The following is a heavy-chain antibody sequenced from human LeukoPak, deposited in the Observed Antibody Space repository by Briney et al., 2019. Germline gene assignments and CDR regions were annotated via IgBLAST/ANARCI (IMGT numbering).Heavy chain of an antibody. CDR3: ARDRGYYGSGSLKGYYFDY. D-gene: IGHD3-10*01. CDR2: TYYRSKWYN. J-gene: IGHJ4*02. CDR1: GDSVSSNSAA. V-gene: IGHV6-1*01. Sequence: SQTLSLTCAISGDSVSSNSAAWNWIRQSPSRGLEWLGRTYYRSKWYNDYAVSVKSRITINPDTSKNQLSLQLNSVTPEDTAVYYCARDRGYYGSGSLKGYYFDYWGQGTLVTVSS.